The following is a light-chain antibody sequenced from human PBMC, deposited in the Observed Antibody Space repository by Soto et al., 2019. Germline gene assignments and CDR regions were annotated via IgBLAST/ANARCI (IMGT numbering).Light chain of an antibody. CDR1: QSVSSY. CDR2: DAS. Sequence: EIVLTQSPATLSLSPGERATLSCRASQSVSSYLAWYQQKPGQAPRLLIYDASNRATGIPAQFSGSGSGTDFTLTISSLEPEYFAVYYCQQRSNWLFGQGTRREIK. J-gene: IGKJ5*01. CDR3: QQRSNWL. V-gene: IGKV3-11*01.